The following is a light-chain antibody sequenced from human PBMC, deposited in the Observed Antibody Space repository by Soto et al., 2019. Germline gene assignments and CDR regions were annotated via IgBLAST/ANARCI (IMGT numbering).Light chain of an antibody. J-gene: IGKJ2*01. V-gene: IGKV1-12*01. CDR3: QQSDTFPYT. CDR1: QDISTW. CDR2: HAS. Sequence: DIQMTQSPSSVSASVGDRVTITCRASQDISTWLAWYQQKPGSAPRLLIYHASSLESGVPARFAGSGSGTEFTLTISSLQPEDFASYYCQQSDTFPYTFGQGTKVDIK.